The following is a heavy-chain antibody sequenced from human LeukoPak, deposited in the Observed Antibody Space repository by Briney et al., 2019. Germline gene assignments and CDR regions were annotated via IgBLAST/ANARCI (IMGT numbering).Heavy chain of an antibody. V-gene: IGHV4-59*01. Sequence: SETLSLTCTVSGDSISTYYWTWIRQPPGKGLEWIGYVSYSGGTNYNPSLKSRVTISVDMSKNQFSLRLNSVTAADTAVYFCVRSHYGSGTYYSFDYWGQGTLVTVSS. J-gene: IGHJ4*02. CDR2: VSYSGGT. CDR1: GDSISTYY. D-gene: IGHD3-10*01. CDR3: VRSHYGSGTYYSFDY.